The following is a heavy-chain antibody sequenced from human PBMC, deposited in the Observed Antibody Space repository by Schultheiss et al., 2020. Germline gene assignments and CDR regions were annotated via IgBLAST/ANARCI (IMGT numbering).Heavy chain of an antibody. CDR1: GGSISSYY. Sequence: SQTLSLTCTVSGGSISSYYWSWIRQPPGKGLEWIGYIYYSGSTNYNPSLKSRVTISVDTSKNQFSLKLSSVTAADTAVYYCARYSSSSSFDYWGQGTLVTVSS. J-gene: IGHJ4*02. CDR3: ARYSSSSSFDY. V-gene: IGHV4-59*01. CDR2: IYYSGST. D-gene: IGHD6-6*01.